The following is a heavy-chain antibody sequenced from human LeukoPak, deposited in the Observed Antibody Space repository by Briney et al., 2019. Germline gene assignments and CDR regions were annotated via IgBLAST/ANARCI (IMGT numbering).Heavy chain of an antibody. D-gene: IGHD3-10*01. CDR2: INPSGVST. Sequence: ASVKDSCKASGYTFTSYYMHWVRQAPGQRLEWMGIINPSGVSTSYAQKFQSRVTMTRDTSTSTVYMELSSLRSEDTAVYYCARDSSGEEGFYWGQGTLVTVSS. CDR3: ARDSSGEEGFY. V-gene: IGHV1-46*01. J-gene: IGHJ4*02. CDR1: GYTFTSYY.